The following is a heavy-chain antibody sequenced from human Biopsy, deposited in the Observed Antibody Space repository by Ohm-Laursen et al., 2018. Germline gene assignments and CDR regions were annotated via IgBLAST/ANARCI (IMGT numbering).Heavy chain of an antibody. CDR2: FSHTGTT. CDR1: GGSFSGYD. D-gene: IGHD1-26*01. V-gene: IGHV4-34*01. J-gene: IGHJ3*01. CDR3: GRGTYSDNAGAFDV. Sequence: TLSLTCAVDGGSFSGYDWTWIRQPPGKGLEWVGEFSHTGTTIYNPSLKSRLTISVDKSKNHFSLRTTSVTAGDTATDFFGRGTYSDNAGAFDVWGQGTVVTVSS.